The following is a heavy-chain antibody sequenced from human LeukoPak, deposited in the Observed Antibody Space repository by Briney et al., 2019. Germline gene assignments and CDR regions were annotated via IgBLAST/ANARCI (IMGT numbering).Heavy chain of an antibody. Sequence: GRSLRLSCAASGFTFSSYGMHWVRQAPGKGLEWVAVIWYDGSNKYYADSVKGRFTISRDNSKSTLYLQMNSLRAEDTAVYYCARETNYDFWSGWDWVFAFDIWGQGTMVTVSS. V-gene: IGHV3-33*01. D-gene: IGHD3-3*01. CDR1: GFTFSSYG. CDR3: ARETNYDFWSGWDWVFAFDI. CDR2: IWYDGSNK. J-gene: IGHJ3*02.